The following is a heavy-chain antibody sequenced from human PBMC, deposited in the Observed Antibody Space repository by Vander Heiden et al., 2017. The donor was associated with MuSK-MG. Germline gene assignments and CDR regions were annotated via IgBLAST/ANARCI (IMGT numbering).Heavy chain of an antibody. CDR3: ASVRYCSNGVCSGMDV. CDR2: ISSRSSAI. D-gene: IGHD2-8*01. J-gene: IGHJ6*02. CDR1: GFTFRSYR. V-gene: IGHV3-48*04. Sequence: EVQLLESGGGLVQPGGSLRLSWVASGFTFRSYRMHWVRQAPGKGQEWVSYISSRSSAIYYADSVKGRFTISRDNAKNSLYLQMNSLRAEDTAVYYCASVRYCSNGVCSGMDVWGQGTTVTVSS.